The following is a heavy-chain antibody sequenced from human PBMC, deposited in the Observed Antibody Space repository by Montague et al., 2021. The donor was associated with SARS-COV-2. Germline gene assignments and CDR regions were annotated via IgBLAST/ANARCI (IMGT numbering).Heavy chain of an antibody. CDR1: GGSISSSSYY. D-gene: IGHD3-10*01. CDR2: IYYSGST. Sequence: SETLSLTCTVSGGSISSSSYYWGWIRQPPGKGLEWIGSIYYSGSTYYNPSLKSRVTISVDTSKNQFSLKLSSVTTADTAVYYCAGKSITMVQGVIMGAFDIWGKGTMVTGSS. CDR3: AGKSITMVQGVIMGAFDI. V-gene: IGHV4-39*07. J-gene: IGHJ3*02.